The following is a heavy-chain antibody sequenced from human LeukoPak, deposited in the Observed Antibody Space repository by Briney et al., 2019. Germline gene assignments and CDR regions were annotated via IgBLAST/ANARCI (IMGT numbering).Heavy chain of an antibody. CDR1: GFTFSSYA. V-gene: IGHV3-23*01. CDR3: ARERRNKDFWSGGDY. CDR2: ISGSGGST. Sequence: GGSLRLSCAASGFTFSSYAMSWVRQAPGKGLEWVSAISGSGGSTYYADSVKGRFTISRDNAKNSLYLQMNTLRPEDTAVYYCARERRNKDFWSGGDYWGQGTLVTVSS. D-gene: IGHD3-3*01. J-gene: IGHJ4*02.